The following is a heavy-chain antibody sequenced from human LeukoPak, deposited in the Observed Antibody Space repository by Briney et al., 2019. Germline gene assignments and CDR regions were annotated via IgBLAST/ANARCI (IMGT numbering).Heavy chain of an antibody. V-gene: IGHV1-2*02. Sequence: ASVKVSCKASGYTFTGYYMHWVRQAPGQGLEWMGWINPNSGGTNYAQKFQGRVTMTRDTSISTAYMELSRLRSDDTAVYYCASGAYYYDSSGYYRDAFDIWGQGTMVTVFS. J-gene: IGHJ3*02. CDR1: GYTFTGYY. D-gene: IGHD3-22*01. CDR3: ASGAYYYDSSGYYRDAFDI. CDR2: INPNSGGT.